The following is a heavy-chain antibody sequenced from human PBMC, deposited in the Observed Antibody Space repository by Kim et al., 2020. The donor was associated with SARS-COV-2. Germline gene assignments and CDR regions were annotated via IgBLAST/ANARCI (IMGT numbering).Heavy chain of an antibody. CDR1: GFTFNNAW. V-gene: IGHV3-15*01. CDR2: IKSKTDGGTT. CDR3: TTEYFYESSGYHYFLTLDY. Sequence: GGSLRLSCAASGFTFNNAWMSWVRQAPGKGLEWVGRIKSKTDGGTTDYAAPVKGRFIISRDDSKNTLYLQMNSLKTEDTAVYYCTTEYFYESSGYHYFLTLDYWGQGTLVTVSS. D-gene: IGHD3-22*01. J-gene: IGHJ4*02.